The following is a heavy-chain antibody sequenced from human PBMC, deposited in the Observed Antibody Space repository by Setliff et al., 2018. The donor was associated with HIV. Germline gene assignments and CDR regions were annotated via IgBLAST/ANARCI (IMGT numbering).Heavy chain of an antibody. D-gene: IGHD3-22*01. Sequence: TLSLTCTVSGGSISSGSYYWGWVRQPPGKGLEWMGGIYYRGSTYYNTSLKSRVTIFVDTSKNQFSLKVRSVTAADTAVYYGASRVYYYDSNNFLREEWFDPWGQGTLVTVSS. CDR2: IYYRGST. V-gene: IGHV4-39*01. J-gene: IGHJ5*02. CDR1: GGSISSGSYY. CDR3: ASRVYYYDSNNFLREEWFDP.